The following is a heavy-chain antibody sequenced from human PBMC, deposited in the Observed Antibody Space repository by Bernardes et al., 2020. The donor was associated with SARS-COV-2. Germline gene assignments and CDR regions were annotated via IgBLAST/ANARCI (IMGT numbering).Heavy chain of an antibody. CDR3: AKDHHWPEMY. J-gene: IGHJ4*02. CDR1: RRTFSNHD. Sequence: GGSLRLSCADSRRTFSNHDMNWFRQAPGKGLEWVANVQCSGGRTSYADSVKGRFTISRDNSKRTLYLQLNRLRVEDTAVYYCAKDHHWPEMYWGQGILVTVSS. V-gene: IGHV3-23*01. CDR2: VQCSGGRT.